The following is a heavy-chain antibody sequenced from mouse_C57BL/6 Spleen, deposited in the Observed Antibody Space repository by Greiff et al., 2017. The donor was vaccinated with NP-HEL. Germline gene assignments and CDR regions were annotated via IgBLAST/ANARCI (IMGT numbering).Heavy chain of an antibody. CDR1: GYTFTSYW. CDR2: IDPSDSYT. V-gene: IGHV1-69*01. D-gene: IGHD2-4*01. J-gene: IGHJ2*01. Sequence: VQLQQPGAELVMPGASVKLSCKASGYTFTSYWMHWVKQRPGQGLEWIGEIDPSDSYTNYNQKFKGKSTLTVDKSSSTAYMQLSSLTSEDSAVYYCARSKNYDRSYFDYWGQGTTLTVSS. CDR3: ARSKNYDRSYFDY.